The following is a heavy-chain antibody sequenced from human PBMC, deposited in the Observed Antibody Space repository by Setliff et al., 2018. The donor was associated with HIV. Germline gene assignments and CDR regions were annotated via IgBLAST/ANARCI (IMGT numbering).Heavy chain of an antibody. Sequence: ASVKVSCKASGYTFTSYYMHWVRQAPGQGLEWMGIINPSGGSTSYAQKFQGRVTMTRDTSTSTVYMELSSLRSEDTAVYYCARGGLTAVGTLLLVGYFDYWGQGTLVTVSS. D-gene: IGHD6-13*01. V-gene: IGHV1-46*01. CDR2: INPSGGST. J-gene: IGHJ4*02. CDR1: GYTFTSYY. CDR3: ARGGLTAVGTLLLVGYFDY.